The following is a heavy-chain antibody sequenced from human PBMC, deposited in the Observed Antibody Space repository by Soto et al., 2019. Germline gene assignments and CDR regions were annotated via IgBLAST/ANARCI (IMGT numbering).Heavy chain of an antibody. CDR2: ISYDGSNK. CDR1: GFTFSSYG. V-gene: IGHV3-30*18. D-gene: IGHD3-3*01. Sequence: GGSLRLSCAASGFTFSSYGMHWVRQAPGKGLEWVAVISYDGSNKYYADSVKGRFTISRDNSKNTLYLQMNSLRAEDTAVYYCAKDLGRVGARDDYYYYGMDVWGQGTTVTVSS. J-gene: IGHJ6*02. CDR3: AKDLGRVGARDDYYYYGMDV.